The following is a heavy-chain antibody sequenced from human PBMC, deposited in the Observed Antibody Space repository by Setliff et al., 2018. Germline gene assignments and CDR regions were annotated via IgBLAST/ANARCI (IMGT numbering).Heavy chain of an antibody. D-gene: IGHD5-12*01. V-gene: IGHV5-51*01. CDR1: GYSFTDYW. CDR3: ARNRVALYDAFDI. CDR2: IHPSNSDT. Sequence: PGASLKLCCKGSGYSFTDYWIGWVRQMPGEGLEWMGIIHPSNSDTVYSPSFQGQVTISADRSITTAYLQWSSLKASDTAIYYCARNRVALYDAFDIWGQGTMVTVSS. J-gene: IGHJ3*02.